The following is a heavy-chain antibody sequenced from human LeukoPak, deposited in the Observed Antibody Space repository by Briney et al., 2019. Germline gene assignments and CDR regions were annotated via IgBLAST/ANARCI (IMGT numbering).Heavy chain of an antibody. J-gene: IGHJ6*02. D-gene: IGHD3-10*01. CDR1: GGSISSSSYY. V-gene: IGHV4-39*01. Sequence: KPSETLSFTCTASGGSISSSSYYWGWIRQPPGKGLEWISNIYYSGISYYNPSLKSRVTISVDTSKNQFSLNLSSVTAADTAVYYCARTYGGYYYGMDVWGQGTTVTVSS. CDR3: ARTYGGYYYGMDV. CDR2: IYYSGIS.